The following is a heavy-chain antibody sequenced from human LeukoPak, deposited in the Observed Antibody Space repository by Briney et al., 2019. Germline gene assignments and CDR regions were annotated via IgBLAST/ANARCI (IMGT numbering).Heavy chain of an antibody. CDR3: AKATHSQYSSGWYPEPPFDY. CDR2: ISYDGSNK. Sequence: GRSLRLSCAASGFTFSSYGMHWARQAPGKGLEWVAVISYDGSNKYYADSVKGRFTISRDNSKNTLYLQMNSLRAEDTAVYYCAKATHSQYSSGWYPEPPFDYWGQGTLVTVSS. D-gene: IGHD6-19*01. V-gene: IGHV3-30*18. CDR1: GFTFSSYG. J-gene: IGHJ4*02.